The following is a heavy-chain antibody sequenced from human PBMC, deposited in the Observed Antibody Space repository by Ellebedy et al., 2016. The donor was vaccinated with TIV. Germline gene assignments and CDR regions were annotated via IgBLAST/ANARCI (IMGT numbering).Heavy chain of an antibody. V-gene: IGHV3-23*01. D-gene: IGHD2-21*02. CDR3: AKGLGAVVVTTIPLFPFDN. CDR2: ISARAYGT. CDR1: GFTFSNYA. J-gene: IGHJ4*02. Sequence: GGSLRLSXAASGFTFSNYAMTWVRQAPGKGLEWVSAISARAYGTYYADFVKGRFTISRDNSKNTLYLQMDSLRAEDAAIYYCAKGLGAVVVTTIPLFPFDNWGQGTLVTVSS.